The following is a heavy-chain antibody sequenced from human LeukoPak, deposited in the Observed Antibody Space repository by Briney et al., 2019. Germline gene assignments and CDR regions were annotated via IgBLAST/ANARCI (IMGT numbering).Heavy chain of an antibody. D-gene: IGHD3-16*01. CDR2: NNPIRGLA. V-gene: IGHV1-69*02. J-gene: IGHJ5*02. Sequence: ASVKVSCKASGGTFRSHSINWVRQAPGQGLEWMGRNNPIRGLAYYAQKFQGRVTITADKSTNTAYMELSSLKTDDTAVYFCARGGGIAATENKGFDLWGQGTLVTVSS. CDR3: ARGGGIAATENKGFDL. CDR1: GGTFRSHS.